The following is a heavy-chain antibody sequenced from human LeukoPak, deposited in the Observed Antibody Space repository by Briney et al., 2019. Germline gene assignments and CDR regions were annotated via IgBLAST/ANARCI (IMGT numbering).Heavy chain of an antibody. CDR3: ARGPGFGELTYFDY. J-gene: IGHJ4*02. V-gene: IGHV3-48*04. Sequence: GGSLRLSCAASGFTFSSYSMNWVRQAPGKGLEWVSYISSSSSTIYYADSVKGRFTISRDNAKNSLYLQMNSLRAEDTAVYYCARGPGFGELTYFDYWGQGTLVTVSS. CDR2: ISSSSSTI. D-gene: IGHD3-10*01. CDR1: GFTFSSYS.